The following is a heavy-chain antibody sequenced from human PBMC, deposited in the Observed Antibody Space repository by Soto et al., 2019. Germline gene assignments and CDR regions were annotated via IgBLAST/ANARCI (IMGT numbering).Heavy chain of an antibody. J-gene: IGHJ4*02. V-gene: IGHV1-69*13. Sequence: GASVKVSCKASGGTFSSYAISWVRQAPGQGLEWMGGIIPIFGTANYAQKFQGRVTITADESTSTAYMEPSSLRSEDTAVYYCARWATNYDFDYWGQGTLVTVSS. CDR3: ARWATNYDFDY. CDR1: GGTFSSYA. CDR2: IIPIFGTA. D-gene: IGHD1-7*01.